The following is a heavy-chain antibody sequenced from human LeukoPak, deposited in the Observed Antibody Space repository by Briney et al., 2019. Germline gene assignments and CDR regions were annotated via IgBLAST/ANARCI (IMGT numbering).Heavy chain of an antibody. J-gene: IGHJ6*03. D-gene: IGHD1-26*01. Sequence: PGGSLRLSCAASGFTFSSYAMSWVHQAPGKGLEWVSAISGSGGSTYYADSVKGRFTISRDNSKNTLYLQMNSLRAEDTAVYYCAKDGVGYYYYMDVWGKGTTVTVSS. V-gene: IGHV3-23*01. CDR2: ISGSGGST. CDR1: GFTFSSYA. CDR3: AKDGVGYYYYMDV.